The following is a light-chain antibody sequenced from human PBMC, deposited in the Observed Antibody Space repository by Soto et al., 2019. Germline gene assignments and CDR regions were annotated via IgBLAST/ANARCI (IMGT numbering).Light chain of an antibody. V-gene: IGKV1-5*03. CDR1: QSISSW. CDR3: QQYSSYPYT. CDR2: KAS. Sequence: DIQMTQSPSTLSASVGDRVTITSRASQSISSWLAWYQQKPGTVPKLLIYKASSLQSGVPSRFSGSGSGTEFTLTISSLQPDDFATYYCQQYSSYPYTFGQGTKLEIK. J-gene: IGKJ2*01.